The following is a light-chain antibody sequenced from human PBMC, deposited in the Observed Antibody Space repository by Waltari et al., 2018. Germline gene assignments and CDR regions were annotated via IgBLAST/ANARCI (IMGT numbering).Light chain of an antibody. J-gene: IGLJ2*01. CDR2: DVS. CDR1: SRDVGGYNY. CDR3: CSYAGSYTFV. Sequence: QSALTQPRSVSESPGQSVTISCPGTSRDVGGYNYVSWYQQHPGKAPKLLIYDVSKRPSGVPDRYSGSKSGNAASLTISGRQAEDEADYYCCSYAGSYTFVFGGGTKLTVL. V-gene: IGLV2-11*01.